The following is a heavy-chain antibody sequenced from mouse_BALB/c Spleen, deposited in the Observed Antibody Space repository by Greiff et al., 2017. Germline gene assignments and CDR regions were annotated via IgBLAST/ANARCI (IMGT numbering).Heavy chain of an antibody. Sequence: DVQLQESGPGLVKPSQSLSLTCTVTGYSITSDYAWNWIRQFPGNKLEWMGYISYSGSTSYNPSLKSRISITRDTSKNQFFLQLNSVTTEDTATYYCARTTVVEDWYFDVGGAGTTVTVSS. D-gene: IGHD1-1*01. V-gene: IGHV3-2*02. CDR3: ARTTVVEDWYFDV. CDR2: ISYSGST. CDR1: GYSITSDYA. J-gene: IGHJ1*01.